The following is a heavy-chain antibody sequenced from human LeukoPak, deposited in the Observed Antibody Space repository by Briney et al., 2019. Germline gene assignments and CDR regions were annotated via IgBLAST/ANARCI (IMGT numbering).Heavy chain of an antibody. CDR3: ARHSEHLGYYDILTGYYIDY. V-gene: IGHV5-51*01. D-gene: IGHD3-9*01. CDR1: GYSFTSYW. J-gene: IGHJ4*02. Sequence: GESLKISCKGSGYSFTSYWIGWVRQMPGKGLEWMAIIYPGDSDTRYSPSFQGQVTISADKSISTAYLQWSSLKASDTAMYYCARHSEHLGYYDILTGYYIDYWGQGTLVTVSS. CDR2: IYPGDSDT.